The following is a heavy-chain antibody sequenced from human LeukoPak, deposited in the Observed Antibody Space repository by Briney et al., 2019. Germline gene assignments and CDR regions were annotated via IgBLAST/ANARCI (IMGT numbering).Heavy chain of an antibody. J-gene: IGHJ4*02. CDR1: GYTFTGYY. D-gene: IGHD3-10*01. CDR3: ARVTMVRGVHDY. Sequence: ASVKVSCKASGYTFTGYYMHWVRQAPGQGLEWTGGIIPIFGTANYAQKLQGRVTITADESTSTAYMELSSLRSEDTAVYYCARVTMVRGVHDYWGQGTLVTVSS. CDR2: IIPIFGTA. V-gene: IGHV1-69*13.